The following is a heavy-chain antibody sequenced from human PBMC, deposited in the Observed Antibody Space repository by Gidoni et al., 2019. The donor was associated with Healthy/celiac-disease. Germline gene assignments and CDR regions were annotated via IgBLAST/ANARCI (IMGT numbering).Heavy chain of an antibody. V-gene: IGHV1-8*01. CDR2: MNPNSGNT. Sequence: QVQLVQSGAEVTKPGASVKGSCKASGYTFTVYDINWVRQATGQGMEWMGWMNPNSGNTGDAQKFQGRVTMTRNTSIRTAYMELSSLRSEDTAVYYCARTLTGLWFGYYYYGMDVWGQGTTVTVSS. CDR1: GYTFTVYD. D-gene: IGHD3-10*01. J-gene: IGHJ6*02. CDR3: ARTLTGLWFGYYYYGMDV.